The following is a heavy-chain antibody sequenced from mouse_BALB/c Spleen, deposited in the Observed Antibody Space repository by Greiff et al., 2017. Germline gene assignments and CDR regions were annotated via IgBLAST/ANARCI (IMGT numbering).Heavy chain of an antibody. CDR3: ARVYGPPFAY. V-gene: IGHV1-7*01. CDR2: INPSTGYT. Sequence: QVQLQQSGAELAKPGASVKMSCKASGYTFTSYWMHWVKQRPGQGLEWIGYINPSTGYTEYNQKFKDKATLTADKSSSTAYMQLSSLTSEDSAVYYCARVYGPPFAYWGQGTLVTVSA. D-gene: IGHD1-1*02. CDR1: GYTFTSYW. J-gene: IGHJ3*01.